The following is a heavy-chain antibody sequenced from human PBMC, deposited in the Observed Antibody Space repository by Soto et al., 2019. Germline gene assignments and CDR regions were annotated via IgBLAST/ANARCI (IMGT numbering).Heavy chain of an antibody. Sequence: ASVKVSCKVSGYTLAELSMHWVRQAPGKGLEWMGGFDPEDGETIYAQKFQGRVTMTEDTSTDTAYMELSSLRSEDTAVYYCATDPITIFGVAMGYWGQGTLVTVSS. CDR1: GYTLAELS. CDR3: ATDPITIFGVAMGY. CDR2: FDPEDGET. D-gene: IGHD3-3*01. V-gene: IGHV1-24*01. J-gene: IGHJ4*02.